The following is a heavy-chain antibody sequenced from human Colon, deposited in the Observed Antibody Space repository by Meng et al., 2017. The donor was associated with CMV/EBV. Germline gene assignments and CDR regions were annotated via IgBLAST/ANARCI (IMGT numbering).Heavy chain of an antibody. CDR1: GASGRSTSHY. J-gene: IGHJ5*02. CDR2: IYHNGDT. D-gene: IGHD3-3*01. V-gene: IGHV4-61*01. Sequence: VSGASGRSTSHYWSWIRQPPGKGLEWIGYIYHNGDTNYNPSLKSRVSLSLDTSNNQFSLHLSSVTAADTAMYYCSRITIFNNFFDPWGQGTLVTVSS. CDR3: SRITIFNNFFDP.